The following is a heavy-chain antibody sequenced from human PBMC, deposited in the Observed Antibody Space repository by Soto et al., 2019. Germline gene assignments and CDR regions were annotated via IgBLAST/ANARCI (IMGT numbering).Heavy chain of an antibody. J-gene: IGHJ6*02. CDR3: AGGIDILFYGMDV. V-gene: IGHV3-66*01. CDR2: IYADGRT. Sequence: PGGSLRLSCAASGFTVSGSYMGWVRQAPGKGLDWVSSIYADGRTYYADSVKGRFAISTDNSKDTLYLQMGSLRGEDMAVYYCAGGIDILFYGMDVWGQGTTVTVSS. CDR1: GFTVSGSY. D-gene: IGHD2-21*01.